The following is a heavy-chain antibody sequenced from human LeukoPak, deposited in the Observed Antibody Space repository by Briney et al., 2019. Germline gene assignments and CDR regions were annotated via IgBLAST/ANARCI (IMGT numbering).Heavy chain of an antibody. V-gene: IGHV3-48*03. D-gene: IGHD6-19*01. CDR2: ISSSGSTI. Sequence: GGSLRLSCAASGFTFSSYEMNWVRQAPGKGLEWVSYISSSGSTIYYADSVKGRSTISRDNAENSLYLQMTSLRAEDTAVYYCARMAVAGRGPIDYWGQGTLVTVSS. J-gene: IGHJ4*02. CDR3: ARMAVAGRGPIDY. CDR1: GFTFSSYE.